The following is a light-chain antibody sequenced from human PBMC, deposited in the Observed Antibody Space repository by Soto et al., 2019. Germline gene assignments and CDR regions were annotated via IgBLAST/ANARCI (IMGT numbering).Light chain of an antibody. V-gene: IGKV1-12*01. CDR1: QDIDNG. J-gene: IGKJ1*01. CDR2: AAS. Sequence: DIQMTQSPSSVSASVGDRVTITCRASQDIDNGLAWYQQKPGKAPKLLIYAASTLQSGVPSRLSGSGSGTDFTFTISSLQPEDFANYYCQQGSTFPWTFGQGTKVEIK. CDR3: QQGSTFPWT.